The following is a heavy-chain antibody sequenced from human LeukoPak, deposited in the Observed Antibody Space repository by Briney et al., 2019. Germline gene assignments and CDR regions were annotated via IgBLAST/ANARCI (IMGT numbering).Heavy chain of an antibody. Sequence: GRSLRLSCAAPGFTFSSYAMHWVRQTPGKGLEWVAVISYDGSNKYYADSVKGRFTISRDNSKNTLFLEMNSLRVEDTAVYYCAKGRGFRVWDPWDNWGQGTLITVSS. D-gene: IGHD3-16*01. J-gene: IGHJ4*02. CDR3: AKGRGFRVWDPWDN. CDR1: GFTFSSYA. V-gene: IGHV3-30*04. CDR2: ISYDGSNK.